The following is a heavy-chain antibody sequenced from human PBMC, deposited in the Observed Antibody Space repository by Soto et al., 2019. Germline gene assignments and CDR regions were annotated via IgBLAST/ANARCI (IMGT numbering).Heavy chain of an antibody. V-gene: IGHV3-7*05. CDR1: GLIVNGYW. CDR2: INPDGSDQ. CDR3: ARGRGYCSKGSCYTYFDY. J-gene: IGHJ4*02. Sequence: GGSLRLSCAASGLIVNGYWMSWVRQAPGKGLQWVANINPDGSDQYYVDSVMGRFTISRDNAKSTLYLQMNNMRAEDTAVYYCARGRGYCSKGSCYTYFDYWGQGTLVTVSS. D-gene: IGHD2-8*01.